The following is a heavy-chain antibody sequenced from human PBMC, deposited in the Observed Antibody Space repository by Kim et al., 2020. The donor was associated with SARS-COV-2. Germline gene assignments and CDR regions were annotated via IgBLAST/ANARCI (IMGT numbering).Heavy chain of an antibody. CDR3: ATHALQSISWYALDV. V-gene: IGHV3-74*01. Sequence: GGSLRLSCAASGFSFSTYWMHWVRQAPRRGPVWVSRINTDGSNIAYADSVRGRFTISRDNAKNTLYLQMHSLRADDTAVYYCATHALQSISWYALDVWGQGTTVTVYS. D-gene: IGHD6-13*01. J-gene: IGHJ6*02. CDR2: INTDGSNI. CDR1: GFSFSTYW.